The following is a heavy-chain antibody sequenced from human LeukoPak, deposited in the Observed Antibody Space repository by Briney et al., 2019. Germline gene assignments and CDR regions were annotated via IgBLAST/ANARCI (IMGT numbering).Heavy chain of an antibody. D-gene: IGHD3-22*01. CDR1: GYTFSNYW. V-gene: IGHV5-51*01. CDR3: ARCRDSSGYYYLI. Sequence: GESLKISCXASGYTFSNYWIGWVRQMPGKGLEWMGIIYPDDSDTKYSPSFQGQVTISADKSISTAYLQWSSLKASDTAMYYCARCRDSSGYYYLIWGQGTLVTVSS. J-gene: IGHJ4*02. CDR2: IYPDDSDT.